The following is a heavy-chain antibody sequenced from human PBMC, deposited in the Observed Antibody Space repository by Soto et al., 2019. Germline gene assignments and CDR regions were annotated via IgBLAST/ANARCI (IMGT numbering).Heavy chain of an antibody. CDR3: AGGGGWLVEV. V-gene: IGHV3-7*05. J-gene: IGHJ4*02. Sequence: EVQLVESGGDLVQPGGSLRLSCAASGFTFSSYWMTWVRQAPGRGLEWVGNIRQDGSKRYYVDSVKGRFTISRDNAKNSLFLQMDSLRAEDTAVYYCAGGGGWLVEVWGQGTLVTVSS. CDR1: GFTFSSYW. D-gene: IGHD6-19*01. CDR2: IRQDGSKR.